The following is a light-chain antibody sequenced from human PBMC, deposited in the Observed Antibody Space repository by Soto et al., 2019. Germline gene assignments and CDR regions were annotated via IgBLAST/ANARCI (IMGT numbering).Light chain of an antibody. V-gene: IGKV1-39*01. CDR2: AAS. J-gene: IGKJ4*01. CDR3: QQRYSTPPT. Sequence: IQMTQSPSSRSASLGDRVTITCRASQSISTYLNWYQQKQGKAPELIIFAASSLQSGVPSRFSGSVSGTDGTLTISSLQTEDGSTYYCQQRYSTPPTFGGGTKVDIK. CDR1: QSISTY.